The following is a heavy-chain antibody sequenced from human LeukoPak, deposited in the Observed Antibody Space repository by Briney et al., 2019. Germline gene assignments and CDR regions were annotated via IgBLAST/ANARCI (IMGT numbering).Heavy chain of an antibody. CDR1: GFTFSSYW. CDR2: IKQDGSEK. V-gene: IGHV3-7*01. J-gene: IGHJ4*02. Sequence: PGGSLRLSRAASGFTFSSYWMSWVRQAPGKGLEWVANIKQDGSEKYYVDSVKGRFTISRDNAKNSLYLQMNSLRAEDTAVYYCARVVGTIFGVLNYFDYWGQGTLVTVSS. CDR3: ARVVGTIFGVLNYFDY. D-gene: IGHD3-3*01.